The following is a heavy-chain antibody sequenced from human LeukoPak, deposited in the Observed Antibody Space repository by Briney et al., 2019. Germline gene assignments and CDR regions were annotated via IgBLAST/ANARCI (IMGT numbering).Heavy chain of an antibody. J-gene: IGHJ4*02. Sequence: KPSETLSLTSAVYGGSFSGYYWSWIRQPPGKGLEWIGEINHSGSTNYNPSLKSRVTISVDTSKNQFSLKLSSVTAADTAVYYCARDKGHDYVWGSYRYTSHFDYWGQGTLVTVSS. CDR3: ARDKGHDYVWGSYRYTSHFDY. V-gene: IGHV4-34*01. CDR2: INHSGST. D-gene: IGHD3-16*02. CDR1: GGSFSGYY.